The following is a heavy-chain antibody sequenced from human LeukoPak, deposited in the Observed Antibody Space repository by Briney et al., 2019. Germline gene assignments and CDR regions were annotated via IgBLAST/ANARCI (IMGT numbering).Heavy chain of an antibody. Sequence: ASVKVSCKASGYTFTSYAMHWVRQAPGQRLEWMGWINAGNGNTKYSQRFQGRVTITRDTSASTAYMELSSLRSEDTAVYYCARDLVRGQLYNWNDGDYWGQGTLVTVSS. CDR3: ARDLVRGQLYNWNDGDY. V-gene: IGHV1-3*01. D-gene: IGHD1-1*01. CDR2: INAGNGNT. CDR1: GYTFTSYA. J-gene: IGHJ4*02.